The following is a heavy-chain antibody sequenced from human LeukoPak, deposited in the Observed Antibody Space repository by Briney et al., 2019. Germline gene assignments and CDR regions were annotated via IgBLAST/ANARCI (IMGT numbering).Heavy chain of an antibody. CDR1: GFTFSSYE. CDR2: ISSSGSTI. Sequence: GGSLRLSCAASGFTFSSYEMYWVRQAPGKGLEWVSYISSSGSTIYYADSVKGRFTISRDNAKNSLYLQMNGLRAEDTAVYYCARGKSGSSGWYRGGYNWFDPWGQGTLVTVSS. J-gene: IGHJ5*02. V-gene: IGHV3-48*03. CDR3: ARGKSGSSGWYRGGYNWFDP. D-gene: IGHD6-19*01.